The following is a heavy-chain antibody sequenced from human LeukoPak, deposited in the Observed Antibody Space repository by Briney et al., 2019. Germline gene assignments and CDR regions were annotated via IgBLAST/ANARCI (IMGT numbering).Heavy chain of an antibody. D-gene: IGHD3-10*01. J-gene: IGHJ4*02. CDR3: ARIYRGPDY. CDR1: GGTFSSYA. CDR2: INPNTGGT. V-gene: IGHV1-2*02. Sequence: ASVKVSCKASGGTFSSYAISWVRQAPGQGLEWMGWINPNTGGTNYAQKFQGRVTMTRDTSISTAYMEVSRLNSDDAAFYYCARIYRGPDYWGQGTLVTVSS.